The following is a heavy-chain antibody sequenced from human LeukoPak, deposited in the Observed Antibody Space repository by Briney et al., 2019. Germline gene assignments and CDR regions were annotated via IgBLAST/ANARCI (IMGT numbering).Heavy chain of an antibody. V-gene: IGHV1-24*01. CDR1: GYTLTEVS. J-gene: IGHJ4*02. Sequence: ASVKVSCKVSGYTLTEVSIHWVRQAPGKGLEWMGGFDPADGEAIYAQKFQGRVTLTEDTATDTAYMELSSLRSEDTAVYYCATDRYQLLSVFDYWGQGTLVTVSS. CDR3: ATDRYQLLSVFDY. D-gene: IGHD2-2*01. CDR2: FDPADGEA.